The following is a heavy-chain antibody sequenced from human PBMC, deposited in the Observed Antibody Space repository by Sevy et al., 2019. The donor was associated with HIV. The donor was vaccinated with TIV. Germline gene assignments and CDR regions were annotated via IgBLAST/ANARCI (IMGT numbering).Heavy chain of an antibody. CDR1: GHTLTDLS. CDR3: SATREYYSDSYGYFDY. D-gene: IGHD3-22*01. V-gene: IGHV1-24*01. J-gene: IGHJ4*02. Sequence: ASVTVSCKASGHTLTDLSMHWVRQAPGKGFEWIGRFDPEDGERIYAQKFQGRVTMTEDTSTDTAYMELSSLGSEDTAVYYCSATREYYSDSYGYFDYWGQGTLVTVSS. CDR2: FDPEDGER.